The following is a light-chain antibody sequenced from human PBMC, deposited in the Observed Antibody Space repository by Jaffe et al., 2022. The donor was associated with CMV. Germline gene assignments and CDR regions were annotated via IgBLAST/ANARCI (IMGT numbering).Light chain of an antibody. Sequence: QSVLTQPPSVSAAPGQKVTIRCSGGASNIGNYYVSWYQQFPGAAPKLLIYDNKERPSGIPDRFSGSKSGTSATLDITGLQTGDEADFFCGTWDDSLSVWVFGGGTKLTVL. V-gene: IGLV1-51*01. CDR3: GTWDDSLSVWV. CDR1: ASNIGNYY. CDR2: DNK. J-gene: IGLJ3*02.